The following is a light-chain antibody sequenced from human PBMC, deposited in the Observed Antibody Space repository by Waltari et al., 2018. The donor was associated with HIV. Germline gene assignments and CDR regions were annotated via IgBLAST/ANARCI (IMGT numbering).Light chain of an antibody. Sequence: QSALTQPRSVSGSPGQSVTISCTGTSSDVGDYNYVSWYQQHPGKAPKLRIFDVNNRPSGVPDRFSGSESVNTAALTVSGLQAEDEADYYCCSYADDYTGMFGGGTKLSVL. CDR1: SSDVGDYNY. CDR3: CSYADDYTGM. V-gene: IGLV2-11*01. CDR2: DVN. J-gene: IGLJ3*02.